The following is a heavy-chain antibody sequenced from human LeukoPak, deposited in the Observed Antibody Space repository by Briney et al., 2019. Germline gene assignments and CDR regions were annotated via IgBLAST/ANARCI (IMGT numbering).Heavy chain of an antibody. CDR1: GGSISSSTYY. Sequence: PSETLSLTCTVSGGSISSSTYYWAWVRQPPGKGLEWIGNINYSGSTHYNPSLKSRVTISVDTSKNQFSLKLSSVTDADTAVYYCGGRVAGSGYRDSWGQGTLVTVSS. V-gene: IGHV4-39*01. D-gene: IGHD3-22*01. CDR2: INYSGST. CDR3: GGRVAGSGYRDS. J-gene: IGHJ4*02.